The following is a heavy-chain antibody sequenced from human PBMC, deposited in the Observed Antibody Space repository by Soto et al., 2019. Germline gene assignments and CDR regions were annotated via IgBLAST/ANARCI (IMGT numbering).Heavy chain of an antibody. CDR1: GGTFSSYT. CDR3: ARANWNEHDAFDI. V-gene: IGHV1-69*02. Sequence: SVKVSCKASGGTFSSYTISWVRQAPGQGLEWMGRIIPILGIANYAQKFQGRVTITADKSTSTAYMELSSLRSEDTAVYYCARANWNEHDAFDIWGQGTMVTVSS. CDR2: IIPILGIA. D-gene: IGHD1-1*01. J-gene: IGHJ3*02.